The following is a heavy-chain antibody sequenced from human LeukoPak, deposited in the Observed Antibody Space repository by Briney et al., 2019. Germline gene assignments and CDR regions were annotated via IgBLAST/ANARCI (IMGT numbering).Heavy chain of an antibody. CDR1: GFTFSSHW. J-gene: IGHJ4*02. D-gene: IGHD1-26*01. CDR3: ARVLVGALDY. V-gene: IGHV3-7*03. CDR2: IKEDGSEK. Sequence: GGSLRLSCAASGFTFSSHWMSWVRQAPGKGLEWVANIKEDGSEKSYVDSVKGRFTISRDNAKNLLYLQMNSLRAEETAVYYCARVLVGALDYWGQGTLVTVSS.